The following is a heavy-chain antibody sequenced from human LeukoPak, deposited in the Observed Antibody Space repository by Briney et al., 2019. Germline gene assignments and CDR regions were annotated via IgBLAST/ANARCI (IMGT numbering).Heavy chain of an antibody. Sequence: GGSLRLSCAASGFTVSSNYMSWVRQAPGKGLEWVSVIYSGGSTYYADSVKGRFTISRHNSKNTLYLQMNSLRAEDTAVCYCARVGWELQIDYWGQGTLVTVSS. CDR1: GFTVSSNY. D-gene: IGHD1-26*01. J-gene: IGHJ4*02. V-gene: IGHV3-53*04. CDR3: ARVGWELQIDY. CDR2: IYSGGST.